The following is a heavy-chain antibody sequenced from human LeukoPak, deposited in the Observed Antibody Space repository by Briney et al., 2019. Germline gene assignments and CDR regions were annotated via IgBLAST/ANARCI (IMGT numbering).Heavy chain of an antibody. CDR1: GFTFSSYW. Sequence: PGGSLRLSCAASGFTFSSYWMHWVRQAPGKGLVWVSRIKTDGSITSYADSVKGRFTISKDNAKNTLYLQMNGLRAEDTAVYYCARELGVGVIGDAFDIWGQGTVVTVSS. CDR2: IKTDGSIT. J-gene: IGHJ3*02. D-gene: IGHD3-22*01. CDR3: ARELGVGVIGDAFDI. V-gene: IGHV3-74*01.